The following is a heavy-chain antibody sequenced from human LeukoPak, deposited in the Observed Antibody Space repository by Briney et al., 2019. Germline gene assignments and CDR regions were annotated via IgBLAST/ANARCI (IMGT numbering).Heavy chain of an antibody. D-gene: IGHD1-26*01. CDR2: ISAYNGNT. J-gene: IGHJ4*02. CDR3: VRDRELTY. V-gene: IGHV1-18*01. CDR1: GYTFTSFG. Sequence: GASVKVSCKASGYTFTSFGISWVRQAPGQGLEWMGWISAYNGNTNYAHNLQGRVTMTTDTSTSTAYMELRSLRSDDTAVYYCVRDRELTYWGQGTLVTVSS.